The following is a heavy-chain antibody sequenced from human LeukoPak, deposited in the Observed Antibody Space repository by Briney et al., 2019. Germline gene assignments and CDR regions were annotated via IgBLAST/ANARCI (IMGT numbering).Heavy chain of an antibody. J-gene: IGHJ5*02. Sequence: SETLSLTCTVSGGSISSYYWSWIRQPPGNGLEWIGYIYYSGSTNYNPSLKSRVTISVDTSKNQFSLKLSSVTAADTAVYYCAGSHVPAAILGVWFDPWGQGTLVTVSS. CDR3: AGSHVPAAILGVWFDP. V-gene: IGHV4-59*08. CDR1: GGSISSYY. D-gene: IGHD2-2*02. CDR2: IYYSGST.